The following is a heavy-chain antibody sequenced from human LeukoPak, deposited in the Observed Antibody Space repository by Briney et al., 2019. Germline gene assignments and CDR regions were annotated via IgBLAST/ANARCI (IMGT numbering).Heavy chain of an antibody. J-gene: IGHJ4*02. CDR1: GFSVSRSY. V-gene: IGHV3-53*01. D-gene: IGHD4-17*01. CDR2: IYSGGST. Sequence: GESLKISCTVSGFSVSRSYMTWFRQAPGKGLEWVSVIYSGGSTYYADSVKGRFTISRDNSKNTLYLQMNSLRAEDTAVYYCARADYAYFDYWGQGTLVTVSS. CDR3: ARADYAYFDY.